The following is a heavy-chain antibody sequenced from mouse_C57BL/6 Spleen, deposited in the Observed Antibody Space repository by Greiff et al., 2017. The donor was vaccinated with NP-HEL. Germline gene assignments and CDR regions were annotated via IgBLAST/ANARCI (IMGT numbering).Heavy chain of an antibody. J-gene: IGHJ4*01. D-gene: IGHD2-4*01. V-gene: IGHV1-59*01. Sequence: VQLQQPGAELVRPGTSVKLSCKASGYTFTSYWMHWVKQRPGQGLEWIGVIDPSDSYTNYNQKFKGKATLTVDTSSSTAYMQLSSLTSEDSAVYYCARRDYYDAMDYWGQGTSVTVSS. CDR2: IDPSDSYT. CDR1: GYTFTSYW. CDR3: ARRDYYDAMDY.